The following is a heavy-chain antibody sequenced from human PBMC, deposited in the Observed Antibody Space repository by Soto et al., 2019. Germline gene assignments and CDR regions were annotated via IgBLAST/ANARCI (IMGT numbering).Heavy chain of an antibody. CDR1: GYTFTSYG. CDR3: ASSGYSYGSRDVFDI. Sequence: ASVKVSCKASGYTFTSYGISWVRQAPGQGLEWMGWISAYNGNTNYAQKLQGRVTMTTDTSTSTAYMELRSLRSDDTAVYYCASSGYSYGSRDVFDIWGQGTMVTVSS. D-gene: IGHD5-18*01. CDR2: ISAYNGNT. V-gene: IGHV1-18*01. J-gene: IGHJ3*02.